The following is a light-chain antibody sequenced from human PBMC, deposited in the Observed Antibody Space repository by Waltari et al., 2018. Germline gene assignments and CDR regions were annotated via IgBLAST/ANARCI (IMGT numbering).Light chain of an antibody. V-gene: IGKV1-27*01. Sequence: DIQMTQSPSSLSTSVGDRVTITCRASQDINNDLAWYQQKPGKVPKLLIYAASNLQSGVPSRFSGSGSGTDFTLTIASLQPEDVASYYCQKYDSVPLTSGGGTKVEI. CDR1: QDINND. CDR2: AAS. J-gene: IGKJ4*01. CDR3: QKYDSVPLT.